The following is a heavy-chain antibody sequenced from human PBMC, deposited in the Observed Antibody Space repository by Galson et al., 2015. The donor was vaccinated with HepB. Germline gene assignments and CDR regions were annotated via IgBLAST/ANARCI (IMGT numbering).Heavy chain of an antibody. J-gene: IGHJ4*02. CDR2: IYWDDDK. CDR3: THVIRGVDSWVHFDY. Sequence: ALVKPTQTLTLTCTFSGFSLSTSGVGVGWIRQPPGKALEWLALIYWDDDKRYSPSLKSRLTITKDTSKNQVVLTMTNMDPVDTATYYCTHVIRGVDSWVHFDYWGQGTLVTVSS. V-gene: IGHV2-5*02. D-gene: IGHD2/OR15-2a*01. CDR1: GFSLSTSGVG.